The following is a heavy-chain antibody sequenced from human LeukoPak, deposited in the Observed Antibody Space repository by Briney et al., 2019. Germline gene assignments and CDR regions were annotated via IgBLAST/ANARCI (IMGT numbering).Heavy chain of an antibody. V-gene: IGHV1-46*01. Sequence: ASVKVSFTASGYTFTSYYMHWVRQAPGQGLEWMGIINPSGGSTSYAQKFQGRVTMTRDTSTSTVYMELSSLRSEDTAVYYCARGLPVWSGRNWFDPWGQGTLVTVSS. D-gene: IGHD3-3*01. J-gene: IGHJ5*02. CDR3: ARGLPVWSGRNWFDP. CDR1: GYTFTSYY. CDR2: INPSGGST.